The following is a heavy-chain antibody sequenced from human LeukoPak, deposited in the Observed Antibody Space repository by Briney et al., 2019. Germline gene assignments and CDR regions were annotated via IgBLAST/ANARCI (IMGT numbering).Heavy chain of an antibody. CDR1: DFSFITYA. CDR3: ARDISGSGYYDY. CDR2: ITGRGDAT. D-gene: IGHD3-22*01. J-gene: IGHJ4*02. V-gene: IGHV3-23*01. Sequence: GGSLRLSCAGSDFSFITYAMSWVRQAPGKGLEWVSTITGRGDATYYADSVKGRFTISRDNAKNSLYLQMNSLRAEDTAVYYCARDISGSGYYDYWGQGTLVTVSS.